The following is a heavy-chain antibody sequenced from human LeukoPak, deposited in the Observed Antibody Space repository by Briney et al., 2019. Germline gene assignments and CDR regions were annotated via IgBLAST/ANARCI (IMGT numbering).Heavy chain of an antibody. CDR2: IYDSGST. Sequence: SETLSLTCTVSGGSISGYFWNWVRQPPGKGLGWIGYIYDSGSTNYNPSLKSRVSISVDTSKKQFSLKLSSVTAADTAVYYCARDVAGGQQLAQYYFDYWGQGTLVTVSS. CDR3: ARDVAGGQQLAQYYFDY. CDR1: GGSISGYF. J-gene: IGHJ4*02. V-gene: IGHV4-59*01. D-gene: IGHD6-13*01.